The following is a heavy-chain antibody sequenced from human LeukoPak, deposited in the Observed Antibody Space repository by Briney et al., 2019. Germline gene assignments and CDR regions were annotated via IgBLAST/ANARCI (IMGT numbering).Heavy chain of an antibody. Sequence: PGGSLRLSCAASGFTFRNSAMSWVRQAPGKGLEWVSAISDSGGSTYYADSVKGRFTISRDNSKNTLYLQMNSLRVEDTAVYYCAKDPRGTTVTTSDYWGQGTLVTVSS. V-gene: IGHV3-23*01. CDR2: ISDSGGST. CDR1: GFTFRNSA. J-gene: IGHJ4*02. D-gene: IGHD4-17*01. CDR3: AKDPRGTTVTTSDY.